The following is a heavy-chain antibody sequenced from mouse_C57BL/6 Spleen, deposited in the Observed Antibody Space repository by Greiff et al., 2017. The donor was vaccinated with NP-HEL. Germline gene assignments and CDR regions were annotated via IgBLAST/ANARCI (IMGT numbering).Heavy chain of an antibody. V-gene: IGHV1-69*01. D-gene: IGHD1-1*01. CDR3: ARSRGYGSSYDWYFDV. J-gene: IGHJ1*03. Sequence: QVQLKQPGAELVMPGASVKLSCKASGYTFTSYWMHWVKQRPGQGLEWIGEIDPSDSYTNYNQKFKGKSTLTVDKSSSTAYMQLSSLTSEDSAVYYCARSRGYGSSYDWYFDVWGTGTTVTVSS. CDR1: GYTFTSYW. CDR2: IDPSDSYT.